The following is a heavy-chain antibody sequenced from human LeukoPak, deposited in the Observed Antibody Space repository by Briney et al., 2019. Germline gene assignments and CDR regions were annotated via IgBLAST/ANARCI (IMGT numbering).Heavy chain of an antibody. V-gene: IGHV3-48*01. J-gene: IGHJ3*02. CDR2: ISSSSSTI. D-gene: IGHD2-21*01. CDR3: AGDIPKLDAFDI. Sequence: AGGSLRLSCAASGFTFSSYSMNWVRQAPGKGLEWVSYISSSSSTIYYADSVKGRFTISRDNAKNSLYLQMNSLRAEDTAVYYCAGDIPKLDAFDIWGQGTMVTVSS. CDR1: GFTFSSYS.